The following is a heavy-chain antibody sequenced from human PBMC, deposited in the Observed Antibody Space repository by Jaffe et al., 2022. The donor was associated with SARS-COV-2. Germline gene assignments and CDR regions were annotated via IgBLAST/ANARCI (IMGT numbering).Heavy chain of an antibody. CDR1: GGSISSSTYY. V-gene: IGHV4-39*01. CDR2: IYYNGNT. D-gene: IGHD2-15*01. J-gene: IGHJ4*02. Sequence: QLQLQESGPGLVKPSETLSLTCIVSGGSISSSTYYWAWLRQPPGKELEWVGSIYYNGNTYYNPSLKSRVTISADTSRNQFSLRLSSVPAADTAVYFCARLISGGWFFDYWGQGTLVTVSS. CDR3: ARLISGGWFFDY.